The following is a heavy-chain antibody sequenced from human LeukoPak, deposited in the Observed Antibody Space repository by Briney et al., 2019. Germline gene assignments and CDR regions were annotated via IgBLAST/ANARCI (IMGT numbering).Heavy chain of an antibody. CDR2: TYYRSKWYY. J-gene: IGHJ4*02. V-gene: IGHV6-1*01. CDR1: GDSVSSKIVA. Sequence: SQTLLLTCAISGDSVSSKIVAWNWIRQSPSRGLEWLGRTYYRSKWYYDYAVSMKSRITINPDTSKNQFSLQLNSVTPEDTAVYYCARGAVAEFDYWGQGTLVTVSS. D-gene: IGHD6-19*01. CDR3: ARGAVAEFDY.